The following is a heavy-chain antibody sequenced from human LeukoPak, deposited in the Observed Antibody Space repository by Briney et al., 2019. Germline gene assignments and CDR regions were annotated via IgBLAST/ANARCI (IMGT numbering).Heavy chain of an antibody. CDR2: IRSDGNDR. CDR3: ARDPYDPLSGSASRFDY. V-gene: IGHV3-33*01. CDR1: RFTLSTFA. Sequence: AGRSLRLSCSASRFTLSTFAIHWVRQAPGNGLEWVAVIRSDGNDRYYADSVKGRFAISRDNSKNTVNLQMSSLRVEDTAVYYCARDPYDPLSGSASRFDYWGQGTLVTVSS. J-gene: IGHJ4*02. D-gene: IGHD3-3*01.